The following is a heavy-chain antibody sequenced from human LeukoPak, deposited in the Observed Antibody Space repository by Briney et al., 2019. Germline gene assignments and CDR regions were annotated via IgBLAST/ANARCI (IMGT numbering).Heavy chain of an antibody. V-gene: IGHV3-23*01. J-gene: IGHJ4*02. CDR1: GFTFSSYA. CDR2: ISGSGGST. Sequence: PGGSLRLSCAASGFTFSSYAMTWVRQAPGKGLEWVSAISGSGGSTYYADSVKGRFTISRDNAKNSLYLQMNSLRAEDTAVYYCARSGMRAGTEDYWGQGTLVTVSS. CDR3: ARSGMRAGTEDY. D-gene: IGHD6-19*01.